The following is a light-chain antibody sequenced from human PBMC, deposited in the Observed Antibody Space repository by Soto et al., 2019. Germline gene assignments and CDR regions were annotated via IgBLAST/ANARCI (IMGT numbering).Light chain of an antibody. Sequence: DIQMTQSPSTLSASVGDRVTITCRASQSISHWLAWYQQKPGEAPNLLIYKASTLESGVPSRFSSSGYGTEFALTISGLQPDDFATYYCQQYSYYSTFGQGTKVEVK. CDR1: QSISHW. CDR3: QQYSYYST. J-gene: IGKJ1*01. V-gene: IGKV1-5*03. CDR2: KAS.